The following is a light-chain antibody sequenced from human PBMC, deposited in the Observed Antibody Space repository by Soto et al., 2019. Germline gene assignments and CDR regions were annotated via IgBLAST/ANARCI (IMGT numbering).Light chain of an antibody. CDR2: DVT. CDR1: SSDVGAYNH. V-gene: IGLV2-11*01. J-gene: IGLJ1*01. CDR3: CSYAGSQTYV. Sequence: QSALTQPRSVSGSPGQSVTISCTGTSSDVGAYNHVSWYQQHPGKAPKLMIYDVTKRPSGAPDRFSGSKSGNTASLTISGLQAEDEADYYCCSYAGSQTYVFGRGTKVTVL.